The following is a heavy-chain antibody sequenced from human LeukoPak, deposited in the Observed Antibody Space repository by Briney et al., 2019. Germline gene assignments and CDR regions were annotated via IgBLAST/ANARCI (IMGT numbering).Heavy chain of an antibody. V-gene: IGHV3-74*01. Sequence: GGSLRLSCAASGFTFSSYWMHWVRQAPGKGLVWVSRINSDGSSTRHADSVKDRFTISRDNAKNSLYLQMNSLRAEDTAVYYCARDRRPYSNYMDVWGKGTTVTVSS. CDR1: GFTFSSYW. J-gene: IGHJ6*03. CDR2: INSDGSST. D-gene: IGHD2-15*01. CDR3: ARDRRPYSNYMDV.